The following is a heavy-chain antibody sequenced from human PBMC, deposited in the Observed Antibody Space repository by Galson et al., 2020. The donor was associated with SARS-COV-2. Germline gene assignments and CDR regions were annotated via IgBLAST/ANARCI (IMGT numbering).Heavy chain of an antibody. V-gene: IGHV3-64*02. Sequence: GESLKISCAASGFTFSTYAMHWVRQAPGKGLEYVSSIRSDGGSTYYADSVKGRFTISRDNSRNTLYLQMGHLRVEDMAVYYCARRTYGDPPRLYFDLWGRGTLVPVSS. J-gene: IGHJ2*01. D-gene: IGHD4-17*01. CDR3: ARRTYGDPPRLYFDL. CDR1: GFTFSTYA. CDR2: IRSDGGST.